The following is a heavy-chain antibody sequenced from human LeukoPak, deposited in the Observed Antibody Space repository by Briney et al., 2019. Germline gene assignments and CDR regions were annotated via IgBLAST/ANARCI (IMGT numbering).Heavy chain of an antibody. J-gene: IGHJ5*02. CDR3: ARGRTPQTTVTNWFDP. CDR1: GGSISSSSYY. Sequence: TPSETLSLTCTVSGGSISSSSYYCGWMRQPPGKGLEWIGYIYYSGSTYYNPSLKSRVTISVDTSKNQFSLKLSSVTAADTAVYYCARGRTPQTTVTNWFDPWGQGTLVTDSS. D-gene: IGHD4-17*01. V-gene: IGHV4-30-4*08. CDR2: IYYSGST.